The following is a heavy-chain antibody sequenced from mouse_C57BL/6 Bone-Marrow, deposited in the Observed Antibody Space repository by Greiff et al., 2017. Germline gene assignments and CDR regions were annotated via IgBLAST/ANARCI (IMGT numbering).Heavy chain of an antibody. D-gene: IGHD2-5*01. CDR1: GFTFSNYW. J-gene: IGHJ1*03. CDR3: TDNYSNHRYFDV. CDR2: IRLKSDNYAT. Sequence: EVQRVESGGGLVQPGGSMKLSCVASGFTFSNYWMNWVRQSPEKGLEWVAQIRLKSDNYATHYAESVKGRFTISRDDSKSSVYLQMNNLRAEDTGIYYCTDNYSNHRYFDVWGTGTTVTVSS. V-gene: IGHV6-3*01.